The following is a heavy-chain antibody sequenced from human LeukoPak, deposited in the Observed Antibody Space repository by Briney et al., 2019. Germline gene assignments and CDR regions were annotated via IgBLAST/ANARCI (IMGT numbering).Heavy chain of an antibody. Sequence: GGSLRLSCAASGFTFSSYEMNWVRQAPGKGLEWASYISSSGSTIYYADSVKGRFTISRDNAKNSLYLQMNSLRAEDTAVYYCARVWSGGYYYDSSGYADYWGQGTLVTVSS. J-gene: IGHJ4*02. CDR3: ARVWSGGYYYDSSGYADY. D-gene: IGHD3-22*01. CDR2: ISSSGSTI. CDR1: GFTFSSYE. V-gene: IGHV3-48*03.